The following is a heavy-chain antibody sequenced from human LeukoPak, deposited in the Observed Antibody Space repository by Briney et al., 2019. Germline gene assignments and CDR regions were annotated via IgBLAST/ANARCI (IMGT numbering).Heavy chain of an antibody. Sequence: GGSLRLSCTVSGFTLSSYEMTWFRQAPGKGLEWVSRIGYGGSDTHYADSVKGRFTVSRDNSKNTLYLQMNSLRAEDTAVYYCAKDLTYSSGLPDDYWGQGTLVTVSS. CDR1: GFTLSSYE. CDR3: AKDLTYSSGLPDDY. CDR2: IGYGGSDT. V-gene: IGHV3-23*01. J-gene: IGHJ4*02. D-gene: IGHD6-19*01.